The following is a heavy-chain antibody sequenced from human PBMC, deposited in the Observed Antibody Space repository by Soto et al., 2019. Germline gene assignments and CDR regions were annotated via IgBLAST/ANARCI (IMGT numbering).Heavy chain of an antibody. CDR3: AHRPNSPVGYIFDY. CDR1: GFSLSTSGVG. J-gene: IGHJ4*02. CDR2: IYWDHDH. D-gene: IGHD5-12*01. V-gene: IGHV2-5*02. Sequence: QITLKESSPTLVKPTQTLTLTCTFSGFSLSTSGVGVGWNRQPPGKALVWRALIYWDHDHRHSPSLKSRLTIAKDTSKNQVVLTMTNMTPVDTATYYCAHRPNSPVGYIFDYWGRGTLVTVSS.